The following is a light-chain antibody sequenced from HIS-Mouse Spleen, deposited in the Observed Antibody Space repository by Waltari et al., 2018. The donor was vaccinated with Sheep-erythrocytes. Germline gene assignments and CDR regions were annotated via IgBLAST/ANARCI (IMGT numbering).Light chain of an antibody. CDR3: CSYAGSSTPWV. CDR2: EGS. J-gene: IGLJ3*02. CDR1: SSDVGSYNL. Sequence: QSALTQPASVSGSPGQSITISCTGTSSDVGSYNLVPLYQQHPGKAPKLMIYEGSKRPSGVSNRCSGSKSGNTASLTISGLQAEDEADYYCCSYAGSSTPWVFGGGTKLTVL. V-gene: IGLV2-23*01.